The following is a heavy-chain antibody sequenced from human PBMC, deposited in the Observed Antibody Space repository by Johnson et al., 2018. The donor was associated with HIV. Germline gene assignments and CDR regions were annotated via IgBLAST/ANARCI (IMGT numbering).Heavy chain of an antibody. D-gene: IGHD3-10*01. CDR3: ANLAYGSGTYWGSDASDI. V-gene: IGHV3-23*04. J-gene: IGHJ3*02. CDR1: GFTFSSYA. CDR2: ISNSGDGT. Sequence: EVQLVESGGGVVQPGRSLRLSCAASGFTFSSYAMHWVRQATGKGLEWVSSISNSGDGTYYADSVKGRFTISRDNSKNTLFVQMNSLRAEDTAVYYCANLAYGSGTYWGSDASDIWGQGTLVTVSS.